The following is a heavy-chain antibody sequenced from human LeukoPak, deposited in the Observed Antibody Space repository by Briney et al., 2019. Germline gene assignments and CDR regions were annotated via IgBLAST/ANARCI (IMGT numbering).Heavy chain of an antibody. CDR2: ISRNSTYI. V-gene: IGHV3-21*01. Sequence: GGSLTLSCAASGFTLNRLMMLGLRQAPGKGLEWVASISRNSTYIHYADSVKGRFTISRDNARNSLFLQTNSLRAEDTAIYYCASDEGNYFDYWGQGTLVTVSS. CDR3: ASDEGNYFDY. J-gene: IGHJ4*02. CDR1: GFTLNRLM.